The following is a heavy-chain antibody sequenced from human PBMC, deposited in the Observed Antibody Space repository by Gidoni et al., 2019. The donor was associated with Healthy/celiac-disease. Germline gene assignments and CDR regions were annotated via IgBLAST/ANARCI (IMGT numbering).Heavy chain of an antibody. CDR3: ARIGYGDPSRTFDY. Sequence: QVQLQESGPGLVKPSETLSLTCTVSGYSISSGYYWGWIRQPPGKGLEWIGSIYHSGSTYYNPSLKSRVTISVDTSKNQFSLKLSSVTAADTAVYYCARIGYGDPSRTFDYWGQGTLVTVSS. J-gene: IGHJ4*02. D-gene: IGHD4-17*01. V-gene: IGHV4-38-2*02. CDR1: GYSISSGYY. CDR2: IYHSGST.